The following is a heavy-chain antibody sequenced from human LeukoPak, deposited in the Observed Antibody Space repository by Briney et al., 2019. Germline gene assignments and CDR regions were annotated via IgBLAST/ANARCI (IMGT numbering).Heavy chain of an antibody. D-gene: IGHD4-17*01. J-gene: IGHJ4*02. V-gene: IGHV4-59*12. Sequence: SETLSLTCTVSGGSISSYYWSWIRQPPGKGLEWIGYIYYSGSTNYNPSLKSRVTVSVDKFKNEFSLNLTSVTAADTAMYYCVREGSDYVRFFDYWGQGTLVTVSS. CDR1: GGSISSYY. CDR2: IYYSGST. CDR3: VREGSDYVRFFDY.